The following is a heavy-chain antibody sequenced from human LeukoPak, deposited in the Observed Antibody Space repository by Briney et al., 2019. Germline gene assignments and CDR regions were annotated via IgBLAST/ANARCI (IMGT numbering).Heavy chain of an antibody. CDR1: GFTFSSYW. J-gene: IGHJ4*02. V-gene: IGHV3-74*01. CDR3: AKDREGIVVVIGD. Sequence: LPGGSLRLSCAASGFTFSSYWMHWVRQAPGKGLVGVSRINSDGSSTRYLDSVKGRFTVSRDNARNTLYLQMNSLRAEDTAVYYCAKDREGIVVVIGDWGQGTLVTVSS. D-gene: IGHD2-21*01. CDR2: INSDGSST.